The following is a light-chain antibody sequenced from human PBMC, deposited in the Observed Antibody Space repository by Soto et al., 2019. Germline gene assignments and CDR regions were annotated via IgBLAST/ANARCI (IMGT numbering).Light chain of an antibody. CDR1: SSNIGSNA. CDR3: QSYDSSLSIWV. Sequence: QSVLTQPPSASGTPGQRVTISCSGSSSNIGSNAVNWYQQLPGTAPKLLIYNTNQRPSGAPDRFSGSKSGTSASLAISGLQSEDEADYYCQSYDSSLSIWVFGGGTKVTVL. V-gene: IGLV1-44*01. CDR2: NTN. J-gene: IGLJ3*02.